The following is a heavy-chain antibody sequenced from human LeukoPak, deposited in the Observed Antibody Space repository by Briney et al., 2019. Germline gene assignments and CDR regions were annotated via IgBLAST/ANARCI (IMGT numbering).Heavy chain of an antibody. D-gene: IGHD6-13*01. Sequence: ASVKVSCKASGYTFSNYDINWVRQATGQGLEWLGWMNPNSGNTGYAQKFQGRVTITRNTSISTAYMELSSLRSEDTAVYYCAKDQRYSSSWYAIWGQGTLVTVSS. CDR3: AKDQRYSSSWYAI. CDR1: GYTFSNYD. J-gene: IGHJ4*02. CDR2: MNPNSGNT. V-gene: IGHV1-8*03.